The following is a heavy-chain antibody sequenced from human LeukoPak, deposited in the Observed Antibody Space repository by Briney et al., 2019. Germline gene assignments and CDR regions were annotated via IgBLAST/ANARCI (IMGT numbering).Heavy chain of an antibody. J-gene: IGHJ4*02. CDR3: ARVTGSIDY. CDR1: GYTFTSYD. V-gene: IGHV1-8*01. D-gene: IGHD1-26*01. Sequence: ASVTVSCKASGYTFTSYDINWVRQAAGQGLEWMGWINLNSGNTGYAQNFQGRLTVTRDTSINTAYMELSTLRSEDTAIYYCARVTGSIDYWGQGTLVTVSS. CDR2: INLNSGNT.